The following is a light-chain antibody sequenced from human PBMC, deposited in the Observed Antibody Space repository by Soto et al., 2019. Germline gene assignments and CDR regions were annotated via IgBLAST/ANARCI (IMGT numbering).Light chain of an antibody. V-gene: IGLV1-51*01. J-gene: IGLJ2*01. CDR3: GSWDSSLSGVV. Sequence: QSVLTQPTSVSAAPGQRVTISCSGSSSNIGNNYVSWYQQLPGTAPKHLIYDNNKRPSGIPDRFSGSKSGTSATLGITGLQTGDEADYHCGSWDSSLSGVVFGGGTQLTVL. CDR1: SSNIGNNY. CDR2: DNN.